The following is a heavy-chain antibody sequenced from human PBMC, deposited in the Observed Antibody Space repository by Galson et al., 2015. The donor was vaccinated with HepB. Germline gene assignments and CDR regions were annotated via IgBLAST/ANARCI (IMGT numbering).Heavy chain of an antibody. CDR3: ASWGFGEFVDY. Sequence: SLRLSCAASGFTFSSYWMHWVRQAPGKGLVWVSRINSDGSSTSCADSVKGRFTISRDNAKNTLYLQMNSLRAEDTAVYYCASWGFGEFVDYWGQGTLVTVSS. D-gene: IGHD3-10*01. V-gene: IGHV3-74*01. CDR2: INSDGSST. J-gene: IGHJ4*02. CDR1: GFTFSSYW.